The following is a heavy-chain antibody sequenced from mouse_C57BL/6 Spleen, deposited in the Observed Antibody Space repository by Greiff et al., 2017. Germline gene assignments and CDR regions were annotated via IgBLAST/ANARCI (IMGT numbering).Heavy chain of an antibody. J-gene: IGHJ2*01. Sequence: LVEPGASVKISCKASGYAFSSSWMNWVKQRPGKGLEWIGRIYPGDGDTNYNGKFKGKATLTADKSSSTAYMQLSSLTSEDSAVYFCARSITGLCDYWGQGTTLTVSS. CDR3: ARSITGLCDY. D-gene: IGHD4-1*01. CDR1: GYAFSSSW. CDR2: IYPGDGDT. V-gene: IGHV1-82*01.